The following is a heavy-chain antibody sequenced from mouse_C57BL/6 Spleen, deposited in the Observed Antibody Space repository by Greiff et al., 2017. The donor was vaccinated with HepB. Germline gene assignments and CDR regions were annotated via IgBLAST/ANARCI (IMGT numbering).Heavy chain of an antibody. Sequence: EVKVVESGGGLVKPGGSLKLSCAASGFTFSDYGMHWVRQAPEKGLEWVAYISSGSSTIYYADTVKGRFTISRDNAKNTLFLQMTSLRSEDTAMYYCAREITTVVGYFDYWGQGTTLTVSS. CDR1: GFTFSDYG. CDR2: ISSGSSTI. J-gene: IGHJ2*01. CDR3: AREITTVVGYFDY. V-gene: IGHV5-17*01. D-gene: IGHD1-1*01.